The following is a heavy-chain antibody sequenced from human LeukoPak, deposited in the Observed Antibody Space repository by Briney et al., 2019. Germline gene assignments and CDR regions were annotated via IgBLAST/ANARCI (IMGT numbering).Heavy chain of an antibody. CDR2: IKQDGSEK. J-gene: IGHJ3*02. CDR1: GFTFSSYW. CDR3: ASALYYDFWSGYHDAFDI. Sequence: GGSLRLSCAASGFTFSSYWMSWVRQAPGKGLEWVANIKQDGSEKYYVDSVKGRFTISRDNAKNPLYLQMNSLRAEDTAVYYCASALYYDFWSGYHDAFDIWGQGTMVTVSS. V-gene: IGHV3-7*01. D-gene: IGHD3-3*01.